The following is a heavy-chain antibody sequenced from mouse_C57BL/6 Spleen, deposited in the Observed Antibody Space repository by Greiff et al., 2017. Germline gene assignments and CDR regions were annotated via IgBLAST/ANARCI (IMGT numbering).Heavy chain of an antibody. CDR1: GYTFTSYW. D-gene: IGHD2-4*01. CDR2: INPSNGGT. V-gene: IGHV1-53*01. Sequence: VKLQQPGTELVKPGASVKLSCKASGYTFTSYWMHWVKQRPGQGLEWIGNINPSNGGTNYNEKFKSKATLTVDKSSSTAYMQLSSLTSEDSAVYYCARSAIYYDYDGYAMDYWGQGTSVTVSS. CDR3: ARSAIYYDYDGYAMDY. J-gene: IGHJ4*01.